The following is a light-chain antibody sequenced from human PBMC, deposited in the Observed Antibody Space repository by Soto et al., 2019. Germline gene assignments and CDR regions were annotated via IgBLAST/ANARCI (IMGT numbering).Light chain of an antibody. CDR3: QQHGDYALS. CDR2: GAS. V-gene: IGKV1-5*03. CDR1: QTINNW. Sequence: DIQMTQSPSTLSASVGDRVTITCRASQTINNWLAWSQQKPGKAPKVLIYGASTLEDGVPSRFIGSGSGTEFTLTINGLQPDDVATYYCQQHGDYALSFGPGTKVDV. J-gene: IGKJ3*01.